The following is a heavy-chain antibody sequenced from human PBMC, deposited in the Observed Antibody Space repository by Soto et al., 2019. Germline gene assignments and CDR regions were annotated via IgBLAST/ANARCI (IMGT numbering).Heavy chain of an antibody. CDR3: AKSRQGNNWYYFDF. Sequence: PGGSLRLSCAASGFTFDDYAMQWVRQPPGKGLEWVSGISWNSGSKGYADSVKGRFTISRDNAKNSLYLQMNSLRVEDTALYYCAKSRQGNNWYYFDFWGQGTLVTVSS. J-gene: IGHJ4*02. D-gene: IGHD1-1*01. CDR2: ISWNSGSK. CDR1: GFTFDDYA. V-gene: IGHV3-9*01.